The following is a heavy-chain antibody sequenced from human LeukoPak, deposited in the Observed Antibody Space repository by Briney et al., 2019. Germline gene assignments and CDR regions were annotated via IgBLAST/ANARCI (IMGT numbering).Heavy chain of an antibody. J-gene: IGHJ4*02. Sequence: GGSLKLSCAASGXTFSGSTVHWVRQASGKGLEWVGRIRNKANNYATAYGAAVKGRFTISRDDSLNTAYLQMNSLTTEDTALYFCTRLFWPDSWGQGTLVSVTS. CDR2: IRNKANNYAT. CDR3: TRLFWPDS. V-gene: IGHV3-73*01. D-gene: IGHD3-3*01. CDR1: GXTFSGST.